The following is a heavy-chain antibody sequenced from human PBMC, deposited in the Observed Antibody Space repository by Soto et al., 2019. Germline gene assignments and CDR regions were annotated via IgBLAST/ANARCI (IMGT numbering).Heavy chain of an antibody. CDR2: IYPGDSDT. V-gene: IGHV5-51*01. J-gene: IGHJ4*02. Sequence: GESLKLSCKGSGYSFTNYWIGWVRQIPGKGLGWMGIIYPGDSDTRYSASFQGQVTISADKSITTAYVQWSSLKASDTAMYYCARQSAYYYDYWGQGTLVTVSS. CDR1: GYSFTNYW. CDR3: ARQSAYYYDY.